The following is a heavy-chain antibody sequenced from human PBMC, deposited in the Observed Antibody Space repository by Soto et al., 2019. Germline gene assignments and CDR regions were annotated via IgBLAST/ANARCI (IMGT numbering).Heavy chain of an antibody. V-gene: IGHV3-23*01. CDR2: ISGSGGST. J-gene: IGHJ4*02. Sequence: PVGSLRLSCAASGFTFSSYAMSWVRQAPGKGLEWVSAISGSGGSTYYADSVKGRFTISRDNSKNTLYLQMNSLRAEDTAVYYCAKDRRIAVAGTNFDYWGQGTLVTVSS. D-gene: IGHD6-19*01. CDR3: AKDRRIAVAGTNFDY. CDR1: GFTFSSYA.